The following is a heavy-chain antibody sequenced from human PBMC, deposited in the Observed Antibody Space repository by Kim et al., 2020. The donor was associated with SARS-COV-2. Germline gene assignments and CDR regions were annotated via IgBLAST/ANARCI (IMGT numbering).Heavy chain of an antibody. D-gene: IGHD2-21*01. V-gene: IGHV3-7*01. J-gene: IGHJ6*02. CDR1: GFTFSSYW. Sequence: GGSLRLSCAASGFTFSSYWMGWIRQAPGKGLEWVAYINDSGNEKHYVDSVKGRFTISRDNAKNLVYLQMNSLRAEDTAVYYCARVIRGDRDDVLGVWGQGTVVTVSS. CDR3: ARVIRGDRDDVLGV. CDR2: INDSGNEK.